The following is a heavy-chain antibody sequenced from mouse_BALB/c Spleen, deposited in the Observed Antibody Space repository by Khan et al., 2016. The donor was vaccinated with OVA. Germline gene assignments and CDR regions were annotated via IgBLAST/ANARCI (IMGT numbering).Heavy chain of an antibody. J-gene: IGHJ4*01. CDR2: IWGDGST. Sequence: QVQLKQSGPGLVAPSQSLSITCTVSGFSLTSYGVNWVRQPPGEGLEWLGVIWGDGSTNYHSTLKSRLIISKDSSKRQVFVTLNSLQTDDTATYYCAKFTPDYYSMDYWGQGTSVTVST. CDR1: GFSLTSYG. D-gene: IGHD1-1*01. V-gene: IGHV2-3*01. CDR3: AKFTPDYYSMDY.